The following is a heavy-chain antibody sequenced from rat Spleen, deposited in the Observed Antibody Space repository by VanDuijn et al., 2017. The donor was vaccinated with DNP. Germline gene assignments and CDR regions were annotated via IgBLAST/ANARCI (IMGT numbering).Heavy chain of an antibody. J-gene: IGHJ2*01. Sequence: EVQLVESGGGLLQPGGSLRLSCVTSGFTFSDYNMAWVRQAPTKGLEWVASISSGGDITDYRDSVKGRFAISRDNAKSTLYLQMNSLRSEDMATYYCLRWNSGHFDYWGQGVMVTVSS. V-gene: IGHV5S23*01. D-gene: IGHD4-3*01. CDR3: LRWNSGHFDY. CDR2: ISSGGDIT. CDR1: GFTFSDYN.